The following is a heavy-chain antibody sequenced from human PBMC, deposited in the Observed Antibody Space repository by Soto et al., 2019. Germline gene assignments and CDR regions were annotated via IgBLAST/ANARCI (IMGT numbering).Heavy chain of an antibody. J-gene: IGHJ4*02. V-gene: IGHV1-24*01. CDR1: GYTLTELS. CDR2: FDPEDGET. D-gene: IGHD3-22*01. Sequence: ASVKVSCKVSGYTLTELSMHWVRQAPGKGLEWMGGFDPEDGETIYAQKFQGRVTMTEDTSTDTAYMELSSLRSEDTAVYYCATVGGGYYDSSGYYYRGGVDYWGQGTLVTVSS. CDR3: ATVGGGYYDSSGYYYRGGVDY.